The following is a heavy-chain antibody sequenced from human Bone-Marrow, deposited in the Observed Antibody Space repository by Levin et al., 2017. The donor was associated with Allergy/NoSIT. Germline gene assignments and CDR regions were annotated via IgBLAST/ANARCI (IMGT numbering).Heavy chain of an antibody. CDR2: ISAYNGNT. J-gene: IGHJ4*02. V-gene: IGHV1-18*01. Sequence: GESLKISCKASGYTFTSYGISWVRQAPGQGLEWMGWISAYNGNTNYAQKLQGRVTMTTDTSTSTAYMELRSLRSDDTAVYYCARVSVVVPAAIFGPLVYYFDYWGQGTLVTVSS. CDR1: GYTFTSYG. D-gene: IGHD2-2*02. CDR3: ARVSVVVPAAIFGPLVYYFDY.